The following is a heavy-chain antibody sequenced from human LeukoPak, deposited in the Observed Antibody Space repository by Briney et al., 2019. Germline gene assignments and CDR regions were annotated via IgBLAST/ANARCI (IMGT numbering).Heavy chain of an antibody. Sequence: ASVKVSCKASGGTFSSYAISWVRQAPGQGLEWMGGIIPIFGTANYAQKFQGRVSITTDESTSTAYMELRSLRSDDTAVYYCARDFIQGSYFPGTLGWAWGQGTLVTVSS. D-gene: IGHD1-26*01. V-gene: IGHV1-69*05. CDR3: ARDFIQGSYFPGTLGWA. CDR1: GGTFSSYA. CDR2: IIPIFGTA. J-gene: IGHJ5*02.